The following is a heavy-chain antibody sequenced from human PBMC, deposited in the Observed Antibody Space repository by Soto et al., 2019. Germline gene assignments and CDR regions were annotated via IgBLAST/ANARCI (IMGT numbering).Heavy chain of an antibody. Sequence: EVQLVESGGGLVQPGGSLRLSCAASGFTFSSYDMHWVRQATGKGLEWVSAIGTAGDTYYPGSVKGRFTISRENAKNSWYLQMNSLRAEDTAVYYCARNSGSYQRGFDYWGQGTLVTVSS. CDR3: ARNSGSYQRGFDY. D-gene: IGHD1-26*01. V-gene: IGHV3-13*01. CDR1: GFTFSSYD. CDR2: IGTAGDT. J-gene: IGHJ4*02.